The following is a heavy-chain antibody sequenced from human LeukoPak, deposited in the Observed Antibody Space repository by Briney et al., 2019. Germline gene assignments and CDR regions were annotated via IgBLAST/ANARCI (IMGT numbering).Heavy chain of an antibody. CDR3: AKDGMEENWKRVEDFDY. Sequence: GGSLRLSCAASGFTFSSYAMSWVRQAPGKGLEWVSAISGSGGSTYYADSVKGRFAISRDNSKNTLYLQMNSLRAEDTAVYYCAKDGMEENWKRVEDFDYWGQGTLVTVSS. CDR1: GFTFSSYA. CDR2: ISGSGGST. D-gene: IGHD1-1*01. V-gene: IGHV3-23*01. J-gene: IGHJ4*02.